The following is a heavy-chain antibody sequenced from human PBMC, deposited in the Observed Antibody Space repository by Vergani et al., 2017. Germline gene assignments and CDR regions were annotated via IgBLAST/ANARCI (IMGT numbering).Heavy chain of an antibody. CDR3: ARDRSTSLRQPWYYFDY. Sequence: EVQLVESGGGLVQPGGSLRLSCAASGFTFSSYEMNWVRQAPGKGLEWVSYISSSGSTIYYADSVKGRFTISRDNAKNSLYLQMNSLRAEDTAVYYCARDRSTSLRQPWYYFDYWGQGTLVTVSS. J-gene: IGHJ4*02. D-gene: IGHD2-2*01. CDR2: ISSSGSTI. CDR1: GFTFSSYE. V-gene: IGHV3-48*03.